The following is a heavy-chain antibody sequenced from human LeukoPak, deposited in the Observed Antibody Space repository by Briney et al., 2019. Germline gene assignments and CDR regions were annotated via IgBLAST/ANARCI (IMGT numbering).Heavy chain of an antibody. J-gene: IGHJ4*02. V-gene: IGHV3-23*01. CDR2: ISGSGVRT. CDR1: GFTFSNYD. D-gene: IGHD2-2*01. CDR3: ANDRTYCSSSSCYGTYYLDY. Sequence: PGGSLRLSCAAFGFTFSNYDMNWVRQAPGKGLEWVSGISGSGVRTYYSDSMRGRFTISRDNSKNTLYLQMNSLRAEDTAVYFCANDRTYCSSSSCYGTYYLDYWGQGTLVTVSS.